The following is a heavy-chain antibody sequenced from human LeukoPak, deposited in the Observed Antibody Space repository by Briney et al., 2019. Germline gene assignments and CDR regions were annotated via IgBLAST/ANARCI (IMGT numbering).Heavy chain of an antibody. V-gene: IGHV3-11*01. CDR3: ARVYRGYDFLNYFDY. J-gene: IGHJ4*02. D-gene: IGHD3-9*01. CDR1: GFTFSDYY. Sequence: PGGSLRLSCAASGFTFSDYYMSWIRQAPGKGLEWVSYISSSGSTIYYADSVKGRFTISRDNAKNSLYLQMNSLRADDTAVYYCARVYRGYDFLNYFDYWGQGTLVTVSS. CDR2: ISSSGSTI.